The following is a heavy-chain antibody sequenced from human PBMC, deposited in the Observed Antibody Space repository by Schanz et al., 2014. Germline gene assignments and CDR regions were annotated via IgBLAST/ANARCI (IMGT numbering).Heavy chain of an antibody. V-gene: IGHV4-34*01. CDR2: IHHSGSI. J-gene: IGHJ4*02. CDR3: AREIESSMIRGVID. CDR1: SGSFSGYY. Sequence: QVQLQQWGAGLLKPSETLSLSCAVYSGSFSGYYWSWIRQPPGKGLEWIGEIHHSGSIIYNPSLRSGVTISMDTSKNQFFLKVPSVTAADTAVYYCAREIESSMIRGVIDWGQGTLVTVSS. D-gene: IGHD3-10*01.